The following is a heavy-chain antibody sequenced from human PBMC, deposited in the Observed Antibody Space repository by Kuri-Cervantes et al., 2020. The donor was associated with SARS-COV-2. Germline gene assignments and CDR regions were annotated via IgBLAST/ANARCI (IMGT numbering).Heavy chain of an antibody. CDR2: FSTSSAYI. CDR3: AREIEGFDI. D-gene: IGHD2-21*01. J-gene: IGHJ3*02. CDR1: GFAFSSYS. V-gene: IGHV3-21*01. Sequence: GESLKISCAAPGFAFSSYSMNWVRQAPGKGLEWVSYFSTSSAYIYHGDSVKGRFIISRDNAKNSLYLQMTSLRAEDTAVYYCAREIEGFDIWGQGTMVTVSS.